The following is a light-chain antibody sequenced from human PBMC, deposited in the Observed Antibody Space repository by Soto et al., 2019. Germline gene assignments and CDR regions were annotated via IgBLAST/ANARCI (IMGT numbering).Light chain of an antibody. Sequence: QSALTQPASVSRAPGQSITISCTGTSSDVGGYNHVSWYQQHPGKAPKLIIYEVSNRPSGVSNRFSGSKSGITASLTISGLQAEDEADYHCSSYTTSSTLLYVFGTGTKVTVL. J-gene: IGLJ1*01. CDR3: SSYTTSSTLLYV. CDR2: EVS. V-gene: IGLV2-14*01. CDR1: SSDVGGYNH.